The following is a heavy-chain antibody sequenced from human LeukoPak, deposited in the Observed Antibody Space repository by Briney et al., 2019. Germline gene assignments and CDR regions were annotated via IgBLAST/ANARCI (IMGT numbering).Heavy chain of an antibody. CDR2: IYYSGST. CDR1: GGSISSSSYY. J-gene: IGHJ4*02. D-gene: IGHD3-9*01. CDR3: ARVGYFDYYSLDPISFDY. V-gene: IGHV4-39*07. Sequence: SETLSLTCTVSGGSISSSSYYWGWIRQPPGKGLEWIGSIYYSGSTNYNPSLKSRVTISVDTSKNQFSLKLSSVTAADTAVYYCARVGYFDYYSLDPISFDYWGEGTLVTVSS.